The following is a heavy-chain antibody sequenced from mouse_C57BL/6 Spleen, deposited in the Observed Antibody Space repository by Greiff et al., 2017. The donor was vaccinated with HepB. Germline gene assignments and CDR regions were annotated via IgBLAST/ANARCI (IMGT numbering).Heavy chain of an antibody. V-gene: IGHV5-4*01. CDR2: ISDGGSYT. D-gene: IGHD1-1*01. Sequence: EVQLVESGGGLVKPGGSLKLSCAASGFTFSSYAMSWVRQTPEKRLEWVATISDGGSYTYYPDNVKGRFTISRDNAKNNLYLQMSLLKSEDTAMYYCARGGDGSLYYFDYWGQGTTLTVSS. CDR3: ARGGDGSLYYFDY. CDR1: GFTFSSYA. J-gene: IGHJ2*01.